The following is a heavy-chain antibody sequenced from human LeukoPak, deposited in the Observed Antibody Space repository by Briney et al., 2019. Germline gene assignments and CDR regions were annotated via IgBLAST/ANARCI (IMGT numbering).Heavy chain of an antibody. CDR2: IYSGGST. J-gene: IGHJ5*02. CDR1: GFTVSSNY. CDR3: ARNYGEKKFDP. Sequence: PGGSLRLSCAASGFTVSSNYMSWVRQAPGKGLEWVSVIYSGGSTYYADSVKGRFTISRDNSKNTLYLQMNSLRAEDTAVYYCARNYGEKKFDPWGQGTLVTVSS. D-gene: IGHD4-17*01. V-gene: IGHV3-53*01.